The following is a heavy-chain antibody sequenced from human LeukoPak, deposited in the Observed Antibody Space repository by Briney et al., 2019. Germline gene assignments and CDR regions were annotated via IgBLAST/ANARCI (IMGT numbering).Heavy chain of an antibody. CDR2: ISIDGSNT. J-gene: IGHJ4*02. CDR1: GFTFSSYG. CDR3: AREPDTSSSDYFDY. V-gene: IGHV3-30*03. Sequence: GGSLRLSCAASGFTFSSYGIHWVRQAPGKGLEWVAVISIDGSNTYYADSVKGRFTISRDNSKNTLYLQMNSLRAEDTAVYYCAREPDTSSSDYFDYWGQGTLVTVSS. D-gene: IGHD6-6*01.